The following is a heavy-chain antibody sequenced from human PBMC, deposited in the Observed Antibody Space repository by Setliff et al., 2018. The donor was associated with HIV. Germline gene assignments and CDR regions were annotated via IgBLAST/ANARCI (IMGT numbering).Heavy chain of an antibody. D-gene: IGHD2-21*02. CDR3: ARETVVTPAGHYYYMDV. J-gene: IGHJ6*03. Sequence: SETLSLTCTVSAGSIGSSTYYWAWIRQPPGKGLEWIGYIYYSGSTYYNPSLKSRVTISVDTSKNQFSLKLSSVTAADTAVYYRARETVVTPAGHYYYMDVWGKGTTVTVSS. V-gene: IGHV4-31*03. CDR1: AGSIGSSTYY. CDR2: IYYSGST.